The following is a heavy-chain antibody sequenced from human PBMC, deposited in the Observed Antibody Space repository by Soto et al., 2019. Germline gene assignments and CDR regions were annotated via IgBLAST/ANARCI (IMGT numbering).Heavy chain of an antibody. Sequence: ASVKVSCKASGYTFTSYGINWVRQATGQGLEWMGWMNPNSGNTGYAQKFQGRVTMTRNTSISTAYMELSSLRSEDTAVYYCARFSLARRLYYYGMDVWGQGTTVTVSS. V-gene: IGHV1-8*01. CDR1: GYTFTSYG. CDR2: MNPNSGNT. CDR3: ARFSLARRLYYYGMDV. D-gene: IGHD6-25*01. J-gene: IGHJ6*02.